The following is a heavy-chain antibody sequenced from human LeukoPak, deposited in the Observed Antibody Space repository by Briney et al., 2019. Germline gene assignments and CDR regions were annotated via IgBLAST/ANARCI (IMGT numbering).Heavy chain of an antibody. Sequence: GASVKVSCKASGYTFTSYEIIWVRQATGQGLEWMGRTNPDSGNTGYAQKFQGRVTMTRNTSITTAYMELSSLRSEDTAVYYCARDYYYDTSGHRSGYFDLWGRGTLVTVSS. CDR2: TNPDSGNT. V-gene: IGHV1-8*01. D-gene: IGHD3-22*01. CDR1: GYTFTSYE. J-gene: IGHJ2*01. CDR3: ARDYYYDTSGHRSGYFDL.